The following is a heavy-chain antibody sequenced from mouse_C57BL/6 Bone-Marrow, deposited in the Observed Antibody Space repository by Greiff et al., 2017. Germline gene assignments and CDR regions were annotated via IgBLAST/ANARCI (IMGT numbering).Heavy chain of an antibody. CDR2: IYPGSGST. V-gene: IGHV1-55*01. D-gene: IGHD2-5*01. Sequence: VQLQQPGAELVKPGASVKMSCKASGYTFTSYWITWVKQRPGQGLEWIGDIYPGSGSTNYNEKFKSKATLTVDTSSSTAYLQLSSLTSERSAVYYGARPYYSNYWYFDVWGTGTTVTVSS. CDR1: GYTFTSYW. J-gene: IGHJ1*03. CDR3: ARPYYSNYWYFDV.